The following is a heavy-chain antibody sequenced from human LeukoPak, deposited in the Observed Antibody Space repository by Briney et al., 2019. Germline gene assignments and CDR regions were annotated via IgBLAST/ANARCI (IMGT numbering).Heavy chain of an antibody. J-gene: IGHJ4*02. D-gene: IGHD6-19*01. CDR2: ISGSGGST. V-gene: IGHV3-23*01. CDR1: GFTFSRYG. CDR3: AKDHLPGIVVADRDY. Sequence: PGGSLRLSCAASGFTFSRYGMSWVRQAPGKGLEWVSAISGSGGSTYYADSVKGRFTISRDNSKNTLYLQINSLRAEDTAVYYGAKDHLPGIVVADRDYWGQGTLVTVSS.